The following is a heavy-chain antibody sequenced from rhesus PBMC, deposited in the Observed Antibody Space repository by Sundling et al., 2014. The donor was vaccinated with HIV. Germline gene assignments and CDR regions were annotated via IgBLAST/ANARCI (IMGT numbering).Heavy chain of an antibody. J-gene: IGHJ4*01. CDR1: GFIFDKYV. CDR3: ARDPPYEYTLDY. Sequence: EVQLVESGGGLVQSGGSLRLSCAASGFIFDKYVMHWVRQAPGKGLEWVAVVWYDGSKKNYADSVRDRFTISRDNSKNILYLQMNNLKLEDTAVYYCARDPPYEYTLDYWGQGVLVTVSS. D-gene: IGHD4-23*01. CDR2: VWYDGSKK. V-gene: IGHV3-54*02.